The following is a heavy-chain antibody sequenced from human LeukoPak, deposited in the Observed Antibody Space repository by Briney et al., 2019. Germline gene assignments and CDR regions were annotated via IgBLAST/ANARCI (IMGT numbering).Heavy chain of an antibody. V-gene: IGHV1-24*01. CDR3: ATALLLYSSSYYYGMDV. CDR1: GYTLTELF. D-gene: IGHD6-13*01. J-gene: IGHJ6*02. Sequence: ASVKVSCKVSGYTLTELFMHWVRQAPGKGLEGMGGFDPEDGETIYAQKFQGRVTMTEDTSTDTAYMELSSLRSEDTAVYYCATALLLYSSSYYYGMDVWGQGTTVTVSS. CDR2: FDPEDGET.